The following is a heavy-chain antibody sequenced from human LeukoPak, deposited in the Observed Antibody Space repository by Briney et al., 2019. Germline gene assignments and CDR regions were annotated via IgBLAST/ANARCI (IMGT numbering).Heavy chain of an antibody. CDR3: ARGPWSSSFGELYFDY. J-gene: IGHJ4*02. CDR2: ISAYNGNT. D-gene: IGHD3-10*01. Sequence: ASVKVSCKASGCTFTSYGISWVRQAPGHGLEWMGWISAYNGNTDYAQKLQGRVTMTTDTSTSTAYMDLRSLRSDDTAVYYCARGPWSSSFGELYFDYWGQGTLVTVSS. V-gene: IGHV1-18*01. CDR1: GCTFTSYG.